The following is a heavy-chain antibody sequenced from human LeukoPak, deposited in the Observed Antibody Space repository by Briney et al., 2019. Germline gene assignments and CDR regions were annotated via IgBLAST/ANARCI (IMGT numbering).Heavy chain of an antibody. CDR1: GFTFSNHG. Sequence: GRSLRLSCAASGFTFSNHGMHWVRQAPGKGPEWVALIWYDGSNKYYGDSVKGRFIISRDNSKNTVYLQMNSLRAEDTGVYYCARDRLEAVTDDDYFDYWGQGTLVTVSS. V-gene: IGHV3-33*01. D-gene: IGHD2-21*02. CDR3: ARDRLEAVTDDDYFDY. J-gene: IGHJ4*02. CDR2: IWYDGSNK.